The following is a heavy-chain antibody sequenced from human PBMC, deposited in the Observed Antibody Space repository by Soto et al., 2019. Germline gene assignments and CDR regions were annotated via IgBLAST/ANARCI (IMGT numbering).Heavy chain of an antibody. J-gene: IGHJ4*02. CDR2: IYTSGST. CDR3: PSDLGITIDY. CDR1: GGSISSYY. V-gene: IGHV4-4*07. D-gene: IGHD3-16*01. Sequence: SETLSFTCTVSGGSISSYYWSWIRQPAGKGLEWIGRIYTSGSTNYNPSLNSRVTMSVDTSKNQFSMKLSSVTAADTAVYYCPSDLGITIDYWGQGTLVTVSS.